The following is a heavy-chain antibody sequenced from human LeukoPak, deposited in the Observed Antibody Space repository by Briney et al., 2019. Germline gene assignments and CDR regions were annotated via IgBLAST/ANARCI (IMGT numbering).Heavy chain of an antibody. CDR3: ARDSRYYYGSGSQPLDY. J-gene: IGHJ4*02. V-gene: IGHV4-34*01. CDR2: INHSGST. D-gene: IGHD3-10*01. Sequence: SETLSLTCAVYGDSFSGYYWSWIRQPPGKGLEWLGEINHSGSTNYNPSLKSRVTISVDTSKNQFSLKLSSVTAADTAVYYCARDSRYYYGSGSQPLDYWGQGTLVTVSS. CDR1: GDSFSGYY.